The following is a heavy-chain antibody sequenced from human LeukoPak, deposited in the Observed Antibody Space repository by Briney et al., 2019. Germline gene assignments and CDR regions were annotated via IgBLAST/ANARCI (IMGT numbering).Heavy chain of an antibody. J-gene: IGHJ3*02. V-gene: IGHV3-21*06. CDR3: ARSLRDAFDI. CDR1: GFTFSSYT. Sequence: PGGSLGLSCAASGFTFSSYTMNWVRQAPGKGLEWVSSLSGTGRYIYYADLMKGRFTISRGNAKNSLYLQMNSLRAEDTAVYYCARSLRDAFDIWGQGTMVTVSS. CDR2: LSGTGRYI.